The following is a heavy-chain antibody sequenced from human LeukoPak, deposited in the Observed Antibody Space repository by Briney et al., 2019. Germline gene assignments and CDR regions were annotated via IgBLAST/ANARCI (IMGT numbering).Heavy chain of an antibody. CDR3: ARYSGSYEIDY. J-gene: IGHJ4*02. V-gene: IGHV4-34*01. Sequence: SETLSLTCAVYGGSFSGYYWSWIRQPPGKGLEWIGEINHSGSTNYNPSLKSRVTISVDTSKNQFSLKLSSVTAADTAVYYCARYSGSYEIDYWGQGTLVTVSS. CDR2: INHSGST. CDR1: GGSFSGYY. D-gene: IGHD1-26*01.